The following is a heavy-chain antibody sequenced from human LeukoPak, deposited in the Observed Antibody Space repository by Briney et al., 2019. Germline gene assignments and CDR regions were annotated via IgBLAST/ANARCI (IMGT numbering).Heavy chain of an antibody. V-gene: IGHV5-51*01. CDR2: IYPGDSDT. Sequence: GESLKISCKGSGYSFTSYWIGWVRQVPGQGLEWMGIIYPGDSDTRYSPSFQGQVTISADKSISTAYLQWSSLKASDTAMYYCARPPGDFGDYLSDPVLFDYWGQGTLVTVSS. D-gene: IGHD4-17*01. J-gene: IGHJ4*02. CDR3: ARPPGDFGDYLSDPVLFDY. CDR1: GYSFTSYW.